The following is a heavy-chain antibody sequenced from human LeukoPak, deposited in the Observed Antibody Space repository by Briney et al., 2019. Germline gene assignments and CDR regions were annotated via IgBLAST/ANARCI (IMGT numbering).Heavy chain of an antibody. V-gene: IGHV3-33*01. Sequence: GRSLRLSCAASGFTFSSYGMQWVRQAPGKGLEWVALIWYDGTSKYYAESVKGRFTISRDNAKNSLYLQMNSLRAEDTAVYYCVREYYYNWSGHRALRYWGQGTLVTVSS. CDR3: VREYYYNWSGHRALRY. CDR1: GFTFSSYG. D-gene: IGHD3-22*01. J-gene: IGHJ4*02. CDR2: IWYDGTSK.